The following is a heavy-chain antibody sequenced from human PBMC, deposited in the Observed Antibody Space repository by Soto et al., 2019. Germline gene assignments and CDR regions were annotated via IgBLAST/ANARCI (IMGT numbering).Heavy chain of an antibody. CDR3: AREDSIIIPAVSDF. CDR2: ISKSDYT. V-gene: IGHV3-21*01. D-gene: IGHD2-2*01. J-gene: IGHJ4*02. CDR1: GFAFNNYG. Sequence: LRLSCTVSGFAFNNYGINWVRQAPGRGLEWVSSISKSDYTYYSDSVKGRFTISRDNAKNSVSLQMNTLRVEDTAVYYCAREDSIIIPAVSDFWGQGTLVTVSS.